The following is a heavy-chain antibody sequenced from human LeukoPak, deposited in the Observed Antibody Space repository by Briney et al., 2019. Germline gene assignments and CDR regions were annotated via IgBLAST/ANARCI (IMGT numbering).Heavy chain of an antibody. V-gene: IGHV1-69*01. CDR1: GGTFSSYA. CDR3: ARDRSRGYSYGYCFDY. D-gene: IGHD5-18*01. Sequence: SVKVSCKASGGTFSSYAISWVRQAPGQGLEWMGGIIPIFGTANYAQKFQGRVTITADESTSTAYMELSSLRSEDTAVYYCARDRSRGYSYGYCFDYWGQGTLVTVSS. J-gene: IGHJ4*02. CDR2: IIPIFGTA.